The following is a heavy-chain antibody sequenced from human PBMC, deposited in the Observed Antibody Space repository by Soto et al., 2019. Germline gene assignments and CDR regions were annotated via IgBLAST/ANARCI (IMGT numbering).Heavy chain of an antibody. V-gene: IGHV1-69*01. CDR2: IIPIFGTA. J-gene: IGHJ4*02. D-gene: IGHD2-21*01. Sequence: QVQLVQSGAEVQKPGSAVKVSCKASAGTFSSYAISWVRQAPGQWLEWMGGIIPIFGTANYAQKFQGRVTSFADGCTSTAYMQLSSRISEDTAVYYCARLTSSVVHWGEGTLVTVST. CDR3: ARLTSSVVH. CDR1: AGTFSSYA.